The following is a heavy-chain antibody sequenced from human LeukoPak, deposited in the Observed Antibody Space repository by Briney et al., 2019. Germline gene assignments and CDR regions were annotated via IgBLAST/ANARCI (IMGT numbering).Heavy chain of an antibody. J-gene: IGHJ4*02. D-gene: IGHD1-26*01. CDR3: ARGGSYYAY. Sequence: SETLSLTCTVSGGSISSYYWSWIRQPPGKGLEWIGYIYYSGSTNYNPSLKSRVTISVDTSKNQFSLKLSSVTAAVTAVYYCARGGSYYAYWGQGTLVTVSS. CDR1: GGSISSYY. V-gene: IGHV4-59*01. CDR2: IYYSGST.